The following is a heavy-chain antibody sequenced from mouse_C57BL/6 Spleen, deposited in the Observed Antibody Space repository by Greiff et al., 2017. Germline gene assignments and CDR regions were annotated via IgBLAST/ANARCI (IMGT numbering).Heavy chain of an antibody. D-gene: IGHD1-1*01. CDR1: GYTFTSYD. J-gene: IGHJ3*01. V-gene: IGHV1-85*01. Sequence: QVQLQQSGPELVKPGASVKLSCKASGYTFTSYDINWVKQRPGQGLEWSGWIYPRDGSTKYNEKFKGKATLTVDTSSSTAYMELHSLTSEGSAVYFGARKNYYGSSPSWFAYWGQGTLVTVSA. CDR2: IYPRDGST. CDR3: ARKNYYGSSPSWFAY.